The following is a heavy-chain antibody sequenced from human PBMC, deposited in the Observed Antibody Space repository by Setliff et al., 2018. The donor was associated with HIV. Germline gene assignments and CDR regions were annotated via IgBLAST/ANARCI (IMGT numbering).Heavy chain of an antibody. CDR2: ISFAGHI. D-gene: IGHD6-19*01. CDR1: GASIRSDRMY. CDR3: ARSFGWGAFNV. J-gene: IGHJ3*01. Sequence: PSETLSLTCSVSGASIRSDRMYWSWLRRPPGQRLEWIGFISFAGHINYNPSLSSRVTVSRDTSRNQFSMTLTSVTAADTAVYYCARSFGWGAFNVWGQGTVVTVSS. V-gene: IGHV4-61*01.